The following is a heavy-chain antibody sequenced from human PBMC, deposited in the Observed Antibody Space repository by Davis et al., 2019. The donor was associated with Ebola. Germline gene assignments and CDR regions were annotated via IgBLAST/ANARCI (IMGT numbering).Heavy chain of an antibody. J-gene: IGHJ3*02. D-gene: IGHD2-8*02. Sequence: GESLKISCKGSGYSFTTNYWIGWVRQMPGKGLEWMGIIYTGDSDTRYSPSFRGQVTISADKSIKTAFLQWSSLKASDTALYYCASLRRTITGMDDAFDIWGQGTMVTVSS. CDR1: GYSFTTNYW. V-gene: IGHV5-51*01. CDR3: ASLRRTITGMDDAFDI. CDR2: IYTGDSDT.